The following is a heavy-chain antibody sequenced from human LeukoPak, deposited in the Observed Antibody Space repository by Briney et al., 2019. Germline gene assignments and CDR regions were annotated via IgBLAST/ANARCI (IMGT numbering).Heavy chain of an antibody. Sequence: GGSLRLSCAASGFTFSSYAMSWARQAPGKGLEWVSAISGSGGSTYYADSVKGRFTIPRDNSKNTLYLQMNSLRAEDTAVYYCAKEGAWGIAVAGTWGYYFDYWGQGTLVTVSS. CDR2: ISGSGGST. V-gene: IGHV3-23*01. J-gene: IGHJ4*02. D-gene: IGHD6-19*01. CDR3: AKEGAWGIAVAGTWGYYFDY. CDR1: GFTFSSYA.